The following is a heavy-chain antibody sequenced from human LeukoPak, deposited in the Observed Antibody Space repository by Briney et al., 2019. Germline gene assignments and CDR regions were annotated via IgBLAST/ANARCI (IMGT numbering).Heavy chain of an antibody. Sequence: PSETLSLTCTVSGGSISSYYWSWIRQPPGKGLEWIGYIYYSGSTNYNPSLKSRVTISVDTSKNQFSLKLSSVTAADTAVYYCARVPPAASYAFDIWGQGTMVTGSS. CDR1: GGSISSYY. CDR2: IYYSGST. D-gene: IGHD2-2*01. CDR3: ARVPPAASYAFDI. V-gene: IGHV4-59*01. J-gene: IGHJ3*02.